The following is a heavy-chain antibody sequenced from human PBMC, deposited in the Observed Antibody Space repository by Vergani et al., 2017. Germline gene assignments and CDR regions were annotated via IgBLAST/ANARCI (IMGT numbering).Heavy chain of an antibody. Sequence: QVQLVQSGAEVKKPGASVKVSCKASGYTFTGYYMHWVRQAPGQGLEWMGWINPNSGGTNYAQKFQGRVTMTRDTSISTAYMEMSRLRSEDTAVYYCARDTDDFWSAPNWFDPWGQGTLVTVSS. V-gene: IGHV1-2*02. CDR3: ARDTDDFWSAPNWFDP. CDR2: INPNSGGT. CDR1: GYTFTGYY. J-gene: IGHJ5*02. D-gene: IGHD3-3*01.